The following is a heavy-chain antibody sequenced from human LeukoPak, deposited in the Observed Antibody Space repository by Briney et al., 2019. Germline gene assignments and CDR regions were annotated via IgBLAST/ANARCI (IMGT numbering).Heavy chain of an antibody. CDR2: INPNSGGT. CDR1: GYTFTGYY. V-gene: IGHV1-2*02. J-gene: IGHJ4*02. Sequence: SVQVSCQASGYTFTGYYMHWVRQAPGQGLGWMGWINPNSGGTNYAQKFQGRVTMTRDTSISTAYMELSRLRSDDTAVYYCARVIETDTAMVTGYWGQGTLVTVSS. D-gene: IGHD5-18*01. CDR3: ARVIETDTAMVTGY.